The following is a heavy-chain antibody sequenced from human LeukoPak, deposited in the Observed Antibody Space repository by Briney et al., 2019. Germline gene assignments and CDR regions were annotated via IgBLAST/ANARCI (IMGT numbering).Heavy chain of an antibody. V-gene: IGHV4-31*03. Sequence: PSETLSLTCTVSGGSISSGGYYWSWIRQHPGKGLEWIGYIYYSGRTYYNPSLKSRVTISVDTSKNQFSLKLSSVTAADTAVYYCARFNVYYDFWSGYYSPYYMDVWGKGTTVTVSS. J-gene: IGHJ6*03. D-gene: IGHD3-3*01. CDR1: GGSISSGGYY. CDR2: IYYSGRT. CDR3: ARFNVYYDFWSGYYSPYYMDV.